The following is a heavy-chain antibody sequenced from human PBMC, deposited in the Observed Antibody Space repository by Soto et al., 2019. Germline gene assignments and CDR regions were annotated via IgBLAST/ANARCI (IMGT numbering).Heavy chain of an antibody. J-gene: IGHJ6*02. Sequence: ASVKVSCKASGYTFTGYYMHWVRQAPGQGLEWMGWIKPNSGGTNYAQKFQGWVNMTRDTSTSTAYIELSRLRSEDTAVFYFASLYSNCALIDYYYYGMEVWGQGTTVTVSS. CDR3: ASLYSNCALIDYYYYGMEV. V-gene: IGHV1-2*04. CDR1: GYTFTGYY. D-gene: IGHD4-4*01. CDR2: IKPNSGGT.